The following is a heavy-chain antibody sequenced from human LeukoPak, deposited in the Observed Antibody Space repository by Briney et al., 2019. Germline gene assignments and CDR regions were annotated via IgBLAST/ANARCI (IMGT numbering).Heavy chain of an antibody. V-gene: IGHV3-30*03. Sequence: GRSLRLSCAASGFIFNGYSMHWIRQAPGTGLEWVAVISYDGSNAYYEDSVKGRFTISRDNSKYTVDLQMNSLRPEDTAVYYCAAEGSLYYYDFWGKGTLVTVSS. CDR2: ISYDGSNA. CDR1: GFIFNGYS. J-gene: IGHJ4*02. D-gene: IGHD2-8*01. CDR3: AAEGSLYYYDF.